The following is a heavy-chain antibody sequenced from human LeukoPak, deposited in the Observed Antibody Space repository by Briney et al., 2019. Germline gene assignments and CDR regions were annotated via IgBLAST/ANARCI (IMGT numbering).Heavy chain of an antibody. D-gene: IGHD1-26*01. CDR1: GFTFSSYG. CDR3: ARDKVVGPTKFDS. V-gene: IGHV3-30*02. J-gene: IGHJ5*01. Sequence: GGSLRLSCAASGFTFSSYGMHWVRQAPGKGLEWVAFIRYDGSNKYYADSVKGRFTISRDNSKNTLYLQMNSLRAEDTAVYYCARDKVVGPTKFDSWGQGTLVTVSS. CDR2: IRYDGSNK.